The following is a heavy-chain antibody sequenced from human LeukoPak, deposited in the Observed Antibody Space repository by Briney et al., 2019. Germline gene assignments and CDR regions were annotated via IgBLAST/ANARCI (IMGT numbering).Heavy chain of an antibody. CDR3: ARSLEPCSSTSCHLNAFYI. D-gene: IGHD2-2*01. CDR1: GYSISSDYY. V-gene: IGHV4-38-2*01. CDR2: VYHSGST. J-gene: IGHJ3*02. Sequence: PSETLSLTCSVSGYSISSDYYWGWIRQPPGKGLEWTASVYHSGSTYYNPSLKSRVTISVDTSKNQFSLKLSSVTAADTAVYYCARSLEPCSSTSCHLNAFYILGQGTVVTVSS.